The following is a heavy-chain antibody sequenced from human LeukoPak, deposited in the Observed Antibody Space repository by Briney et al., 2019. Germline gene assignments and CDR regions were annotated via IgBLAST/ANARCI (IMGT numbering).Heavy chain of an antibody. CDR1: GGSFSGYY. D-gene: IGHD3-16*01. CDR2: INHSGST. J-gene: IGHJ4*02. Sequence: SETLSLTCAVYGGSFSGYYWSWIRQPPGKGLEWIGEINHSGSTNYNPSLKSRVTISVDTSKNQFSLKLSSVTAADTAVYYCAQRRGLRGTDYWGQGTLVTVSS. CDR3: AQRRGLRGTDY. V-gene: IGHV4-34*01.